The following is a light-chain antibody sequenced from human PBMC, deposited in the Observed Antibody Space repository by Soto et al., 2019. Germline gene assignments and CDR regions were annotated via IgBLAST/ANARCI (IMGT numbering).Light chain of an antibody. CDR1: QSISKY. CDR3: QQTYTSPLT. CDR2: GAS. Sequence: DIQMTHSPSSLSASVGDRVTITCRASQSISKYLNWYHHKPGEAPKLLIYGASPLQRGVPSRFSGGGSGTDFTLTISSLQPEDFATYYCQQTYTSPLTFGGGTTVE. V-gene: IGKV1-39*01. J-gene: IGKJ4*01.